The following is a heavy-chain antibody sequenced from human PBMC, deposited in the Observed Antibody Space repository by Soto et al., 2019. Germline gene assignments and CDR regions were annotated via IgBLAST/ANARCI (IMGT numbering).Heavy chain of an antibody. V-gene: IGHV4-39*02. CDR3: AREGGRYCTGGSCQVDY. J-gene: IGHJ4*02. D-gene: IGHD2-15*01. Sequence: QLQLQESGPGLVKPSETLSLTCTVSGGSISSSSYYWGWIRQPPGKGLEWIGSIYYSGNTYYTPSLKSPVSISVGTSKNQFSLKLSSVTAADTAVYYCAREGGRYCTGGSCQVDYWGQGTLVTVSS. CDR1: GGSISSSSYY. CDR2: IYYSGNT.